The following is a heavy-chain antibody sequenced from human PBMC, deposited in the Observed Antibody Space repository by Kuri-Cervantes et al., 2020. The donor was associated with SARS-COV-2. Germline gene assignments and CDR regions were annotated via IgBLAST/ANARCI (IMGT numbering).Heavy chain of an antibody. D-gene: IGHD6-19*01. CDR2: IWYGGSNK. Sequence: GESLKISCAASGFTFRSYGMHWVRQAPGKGLEWVAVIWYGGSNKYYADSVKGRFTISRDNSKNTLYLQMNSLRAEDTAVYYCARVRSSGWYSPDYYYYYYMDFWGKGTTVTVSS. CDR1: GFTFRSYG. J-gene: IGHJ6*03. V-gene: IGHV3-33*08. CDR3: ARVRSSGWYSPDYYYYYYMDF.